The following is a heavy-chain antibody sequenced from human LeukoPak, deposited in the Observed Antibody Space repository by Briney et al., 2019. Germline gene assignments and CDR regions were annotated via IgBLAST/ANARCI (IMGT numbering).Heavy chain of an antibody. Sequence: SGTLSLTCTVSGGSISSSSYYWGWIRQPPGKGLEWIGSIYYSGSTYYNPSLKSRVTISVDTSKNQFSLKLSSVTAADTAVYYCARQGDTLDYWGQGTLVTVSS. D-gene: IGHD2-21*01. V-gene: IGHV4-39*01. CDR2: IYYSGST. J-gene: IGHJ4*02. CDR3: ARQGDTLDY. CDR1: GGSISSSSYY.